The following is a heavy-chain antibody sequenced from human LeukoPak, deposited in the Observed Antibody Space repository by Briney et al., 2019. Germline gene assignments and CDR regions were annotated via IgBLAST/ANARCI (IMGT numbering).Heavy chain of an antibody. CDR1: GGSFSGYY. Sequence: SETLSLTCAVYGGSFSGYYWSWIRQPPGKGLEWIGEINHSGSTNYNPSLKSRVTISVDTSKNQFSLKLNSVTAADTAVYYCASAPNVRYFDYWGQGTLVTVSS. CDR3: ASAPNVRYFDY. V-gene: IGHV4-34*01. J-gene: IGHJ4*02. CDR2: INHSGST.